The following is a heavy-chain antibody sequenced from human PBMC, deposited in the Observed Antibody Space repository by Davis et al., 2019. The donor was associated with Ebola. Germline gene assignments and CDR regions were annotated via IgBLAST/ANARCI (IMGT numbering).Heavy chain of an antibody. D-gene: IGHD4-11*01. Sequence: GESLKISCAASGFVFSSYVMSWVRRAPGKGLVWVSRINGDGSRTSYADSVKGRFTISRDNAKNTLYLQMNSLRPEDTAVYYCARDSDDYSFDYWGQGTLVTVSS. CDR2: INGDGSRT. CDR1: GFVFSSYV. J-gene: IGHJ4*02. V-gene: IGHV3-74*01. CDR3: ARDSDDYSFDY.